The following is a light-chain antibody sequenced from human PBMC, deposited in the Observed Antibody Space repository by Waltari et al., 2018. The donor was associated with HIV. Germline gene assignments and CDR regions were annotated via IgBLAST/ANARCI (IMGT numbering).Light chain of an antibody. V-gene: IGLV3-1*01. Sequence: SYDLIQPPSLSVSPGQTATIPCSGDEVGDKFASWYQQKPGRSPVLVIYQDTKRPSGFPERFSGSNSGNTATLTISGTQAVDEADYYCQAWDSSAVVFGGGTKLTVL. CDR2: QDT. J-gene: IGLJ3*02. CDR1: EVGDKF. CDR3: QAWDSSAVV.